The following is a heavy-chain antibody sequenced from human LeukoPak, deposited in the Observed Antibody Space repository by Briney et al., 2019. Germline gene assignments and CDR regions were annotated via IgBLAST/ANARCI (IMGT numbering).Heavy chain of an antibody. CDR2: ISYDGSNK. D-gene: IGHD4-11*01. V-gene: IGHV3-30*03. CDR3: ASQPTKVNY. J-gene: IGHJ4*02. CDR1: GFTFSSYG. Sequence: GGSLRLSCAASGFTFSSYGMHWVRQAPGKGLEWVAVISYDGSNKYYADSVKGRFTISRDNSKNTLYLQMNSLRAEDTAVYYCASQPTKVNYWGQGTLVTVSS.